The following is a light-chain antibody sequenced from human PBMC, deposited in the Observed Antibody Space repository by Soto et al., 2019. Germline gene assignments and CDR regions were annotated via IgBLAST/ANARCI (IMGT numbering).Light chain of an antibody. CDR3: AAWDNSLNGQV. Sequence: HSVLTQSPSSNGTPGQRVTFSCSGSGSNIGSNTVTWYRHLPGAAPKLLIYNNNQRPSGVPDRFSGSKSGTSASLAISGLQSEDEADYYCAAWDNSLNGQVFGPGTKVTVL. V-gene: IGLV1-44*01. CDR1: GSNIGSNT. CDR2: NNN. J-gene: IGLJ1*01.